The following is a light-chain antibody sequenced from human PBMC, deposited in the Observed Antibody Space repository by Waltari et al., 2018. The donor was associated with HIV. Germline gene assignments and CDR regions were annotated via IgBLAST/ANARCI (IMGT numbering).Light chain of an antibody. Sequence: SYVLTQPPSVSVAPGKTARITCGGNNIGSKGVHWYQQKPGQAPVLFIYYDSHRPPGIPGRFSGSKSGNTATLTIGRVEAGDEADYYCQLWEGTGDHPGVFGTGTQVTGL. CDR2: YDS. J-gene: IGLJ1*01. CDR1: NIGSKG. CDR3: QLWEGTGDHPGV. V-gene: IGLV3-21*01.